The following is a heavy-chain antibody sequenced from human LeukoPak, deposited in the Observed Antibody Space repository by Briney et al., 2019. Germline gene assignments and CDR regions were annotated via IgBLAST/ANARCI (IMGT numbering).Heavy chain of an antibody. CDR1: GFTFSSYG. D-gene: IGHD3-3*01. Sequence: GGSLRLSCAASGFTFSSYGMHWVRQAPGKGLEWVAFIRYDGSNKYYADSVKGRFTISRDNSKNTLYLQMNSLRAEDTAVYYCARGALRFLGWRWAAFDIWGQGTMVTVSS. CDR3: ARGALRFLGWRWAAFDI. V-gene: IGHV3-30*02. CDR2: IRYDGSNK. J-gene: IGHJ3*02.